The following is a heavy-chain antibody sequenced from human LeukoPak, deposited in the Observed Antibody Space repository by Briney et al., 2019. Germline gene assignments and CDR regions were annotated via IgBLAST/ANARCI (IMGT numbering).Heavy chain of an antibody. D-gene: IGHD5-24*01. CDR2: IKPDGSEK. CDR1: GFTFSTYW. J-gene: IGHJ4*02. Sequence: GGSLRLSCAASGFTFSTYWMTWVRQAPGRGLEWVAIIKPDGSEKYYVDSVKGRFTISRDNAENSLFLQMNGLRPEDTAVFYCARGQYSDGLSYWGQGTLVTVSS. V-gene: IGHV3-7*03. CDR3: ARGQYSDGLSY.